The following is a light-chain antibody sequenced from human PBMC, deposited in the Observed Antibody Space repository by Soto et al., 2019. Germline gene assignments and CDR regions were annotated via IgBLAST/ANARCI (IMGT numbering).Light chain of an antibody. CDR1: QSVLYSSNNKNY. CDR3: QQYYDAPQN. J-gene: IGKJ1*01. V-gene: IGKV4-1*01. CDR2: WAF. Sequence: DIVMTQSPDSLAVSLGERATINCKSSQSVLYSSNNKNYLAWYQQKPGQPPKLLIYWAFTRESGVPDRFSGSGSATDFTLTISSLQAKDVAVYYCQQYYDAPQNFGQGTKVEIK.